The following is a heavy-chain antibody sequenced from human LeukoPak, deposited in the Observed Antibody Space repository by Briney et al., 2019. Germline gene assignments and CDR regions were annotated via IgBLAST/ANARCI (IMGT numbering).Heavy chain of an antibody. CDR1: GYRFTSYW. Sequence: GQSLKISCKGSGYRFTSYWIGWVRQMPGKGLGWMGIIYPGDSDTRYSTSFQGQVTISADKSISTAHLQWSSLKASDTAMYYCARGAHYMDVWGKGTTVTVSS. CDR2: IYPGDSDT. J-gene: IGHJ6*03. CDR3: ARGAHYMDV. V-gene: IGHV5-51*01.